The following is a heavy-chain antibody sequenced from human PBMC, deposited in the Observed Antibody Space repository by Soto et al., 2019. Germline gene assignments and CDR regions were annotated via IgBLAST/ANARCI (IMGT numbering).Heavy chain of an antibody. Sequence: GEALKISCKGSGYSFTNYWIAWVRQMPGKGVELMVIIYPGDSDTRYSPSFEGQIIISADKSNSSAYLQWSSLKASDTAMFYCARLTASSPYFHYGMDXWGQGTTVTVS. CDR1: GYSFTNYW. D-gene: IGHD2-21*02. J-gene: IGHJ6*02. CDR2: IYPGDSDT. CDR3: ARLTASSPYFHYGMDX. V-gene: IGHV5-51*01.